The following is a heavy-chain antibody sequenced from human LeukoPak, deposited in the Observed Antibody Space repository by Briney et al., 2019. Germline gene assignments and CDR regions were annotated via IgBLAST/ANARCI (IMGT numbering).Heavy chain of an antibody. CDR3: ATYSSSWYGIVSYFDL. CDR2: FDPEDGET. V-gene: IGHV1-24*01. D-gene: IGHD6-13*01. J-gene: IGHJ2*01. Sequence: ASVKVFCKASGYTFTSYGISWVRQAPGQGLEWMGGFDPEDGETIYAQKFQGRVTMTEDTSTDTAYMELSSLRSEDTAVYYCATYSSSWYGIVSYFDLWGRGTLVTVSS. CDR1: GYTFTSYG.